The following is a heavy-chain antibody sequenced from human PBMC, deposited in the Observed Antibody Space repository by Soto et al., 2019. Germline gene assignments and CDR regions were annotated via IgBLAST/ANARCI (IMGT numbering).Heavy chain of an antibody. D-gene: IGHD3-22*01. CDR2: IIPSISNT. V-gene: IGHV1-69*10. J-gene: IGHJ4*02. CDR1: GGTFSNSV. Sequence: ASVKVSCKASGGTFSNSVISWVRQAPGQGLEWMGGIIPSISNTNDAQKFQGRVTITGDTSASTVYMEVSSLRSEDTAVYYCARAAYYYESSGYYPGDYWGQGTLVTVSS. CDR3: ARAAYYYESSGYYPGDY.